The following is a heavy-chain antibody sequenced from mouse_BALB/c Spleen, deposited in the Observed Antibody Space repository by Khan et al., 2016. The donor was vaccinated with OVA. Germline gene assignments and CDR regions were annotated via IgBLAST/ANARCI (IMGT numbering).Heavy chain of an antibody. D-gene: IGHD2-14*01. Sequence: EVQLQESGPGLVKPSQSLSLTCTVTGYSITSDYAWNWIRQFPGNKLEWVGYISYSGYTDYNPTLKRRISIRRDTYKNHFFLQLHSVPTEYTATYYCVRSHYRYDGWFTYWGQGTLVTVSA. J-gene: IGHJ3*01. CDR3: VRSHYRYDGWFTY. CDR2: ISYSGYT. CDR1: GYSITSDYA. V-gene: IGHV3-2*02.